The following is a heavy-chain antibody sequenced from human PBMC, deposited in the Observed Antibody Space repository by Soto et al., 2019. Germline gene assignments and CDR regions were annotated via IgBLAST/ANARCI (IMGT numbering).Heavy chain of an antibody. CDR3: TTGQWLVDEAFDI. Sequence: EVQLVESGGGLVKPGGSLRLSCAASGFTFSNAWMSWVRQAPGKGLEWVGRIKSKTDGGTTDYAAPVKGRFTISRDDSKNTLYLKKNSLKTEDTAVYYGTTGQWLVDEAFDIGGQGTMVTVSS. J-gene: IGHJ3*02. CDR2: IKSKTDGGTT. D-gene: IGHD6-19*01. CDR1: GFTFSNAW. V-gene: IGHV3-15*01.